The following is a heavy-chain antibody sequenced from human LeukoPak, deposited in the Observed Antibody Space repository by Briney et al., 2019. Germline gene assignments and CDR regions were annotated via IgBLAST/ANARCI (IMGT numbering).Heavy chain of an antibody. CDR2: MNPNSGNT. CDR1: GYTFTSYD. CDR3: ARGQGLGYCSSTSCYGDWYFDL. J-gene: IGHJ2*01. Sequence: ASVKVSCKASGYTFTSYDIDWVRQAIGQGLEWMGWMNPNSGNTGYAQKFQGRVTMTRNTSISTAYMELSSLRSEDTAVYYCARGQGLGYCSSTSCYGDWYFDLWGRGTLVTVSS. V-gene: IGHV1-8*01. D-gene: IGHD2-2*01.